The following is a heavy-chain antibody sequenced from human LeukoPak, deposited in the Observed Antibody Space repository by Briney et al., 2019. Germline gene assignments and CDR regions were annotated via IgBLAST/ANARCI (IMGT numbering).Heavy chain of an antibody. CDR2: ISPDSGAS. J-gene: IGHJ3*01. CDR3: AKDRARVATMVDGFEV. CDR1: GYTFSGHY. D-gene: IGHD5-12*01. V-gene: IGHV1-2*02. Sequence: ASVNVSCKASGYTFSGHYIHWVRQAPGQGLEWMGWISPDSGASKYAQRFQGRVIMTRDTSISTAYMELSSLRSDDTAVYYCAKDRARVATMVDGFEVWGQGTMVTVS.